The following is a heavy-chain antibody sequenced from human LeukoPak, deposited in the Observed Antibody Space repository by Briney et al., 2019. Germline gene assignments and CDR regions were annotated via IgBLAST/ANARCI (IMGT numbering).Heavy chain of an antibody. CDR2: IYYSGST. Sequence: SQTLSLTCTVSGGSISSGDYYWSWIRQPPGKGLEWIGYIYYSGSTYYNPSLKSRVTISVDTSKNQFSLKLCSVTAADTAVYYCARVSGYSSSSGVYVAEYFQHWGQGTLVTVSS. CDR1: GGSISSGDYY. D-gene: IGHD6-6*01. J-gene: IGHJ1*01. V-gene: IGHV4-30-4*08. CDR3: ARVSGYSSSSGVYVAEYFQH.